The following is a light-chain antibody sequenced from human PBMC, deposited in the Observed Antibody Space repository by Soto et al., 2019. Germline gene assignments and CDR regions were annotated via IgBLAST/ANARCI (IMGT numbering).Light chain of an antibody. Sequence: DIQMTQSPTSLPASVGDGITITCRASQDITNYLAWFHQKPGKAPKSLIYAASTLQNGVRSEVSGSGFGTNFTLTLGRLQPEDFGTYYCQQYFAFPFTFGHGTTV. CDR3: QQYFAFPFT. V-gene: IGKV1-16*02. J-gene: IGKJ3*01. CDR2: AAS. CDR1: QDITNY.